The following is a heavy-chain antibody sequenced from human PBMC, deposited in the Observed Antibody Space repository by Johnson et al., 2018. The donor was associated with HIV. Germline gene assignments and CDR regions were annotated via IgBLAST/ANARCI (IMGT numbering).Heavy chain of an antibody. CDR3: AREEEWELTLVGVGAFDI. V-gene: IGHV3-30*03. CDR2: ISYDGSNK. CDR1: GFTFSSYG. J-gene: IGHJ3*02. D-gene: IGHD1-26*01. Sequence: QMQLVESGGGLVQPGRSLRLSCAASGFTFSSYGMHWVRQAPGKGLAWVAVISYDGSNKYYADSVKGRFTISRDNAKNSLYLQMNSLRAEDTAVYYCAREEEWELTLVGVGAFDIWGQGTMVTVSS.